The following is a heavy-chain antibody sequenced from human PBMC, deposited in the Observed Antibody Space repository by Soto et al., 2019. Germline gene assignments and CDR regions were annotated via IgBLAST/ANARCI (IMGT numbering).Heavy chain of an antibody. Sequence: PSETLSLTCTVSGGSISSGDYYWSWIHQPPGKGLEWIGYIYYSGSTYYNPSLKSRVTISVDTSKNQFSLKLSSVTAADTAVYYCAREVASFRTLYYFDYWGQGTLVTVSS. CDR3: AREVASFRTLYYFDY. D-gene: IGHD2-15*01. CDR2: IYYSGST. J-gene: IGHJ4*02. CDR1: GGSISSGDYY. V-gene: IGHV4-30-4*01.